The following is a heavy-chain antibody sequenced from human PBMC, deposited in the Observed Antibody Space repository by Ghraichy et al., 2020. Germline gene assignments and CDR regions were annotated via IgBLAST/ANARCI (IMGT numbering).Heavy chain of an antibody. J-gene: IGHJ4*02. CDR1: GGSFSGYY. CDR2: INHSGST. CDR3: ARLGSRVSGGRNY. D-gene: IGHD1-14*01. V-gene: IGHV4-34*01. Sequence: SETLSLTCAVYGGSFSGYYWSWIRQPPGKGLEWIGEINHSGSTNYNPSLKSRVTISVDTSKNQFSLKLSSVTAADTAVYYCARLGSRVSGGRNYWGQGTLVTVSS.